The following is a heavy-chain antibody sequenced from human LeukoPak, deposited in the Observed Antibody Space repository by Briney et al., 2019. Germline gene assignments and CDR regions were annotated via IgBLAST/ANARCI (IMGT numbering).Heavy chain of an antibody. D-gene: IGHD3-10*01. J-gene: IGHJ4*02. CDR2: IKQDGSEN. V-gene: IGHV3-7*03. CDR1: GFTFSNYW. Sequence: GGSLRLSCAASGFTFSNYWMAWVRQAPGKGLEWVANIKQDGSENYYVDSVKGRFTISRDNAKNSLYLQMNSLRAEDTAVYYCARDSRGVLDYWGERTPVTVSS. CDR3: ARDSRGVLDY.